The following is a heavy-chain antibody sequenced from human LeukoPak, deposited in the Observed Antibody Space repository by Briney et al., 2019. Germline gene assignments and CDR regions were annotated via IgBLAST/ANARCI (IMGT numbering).Heavy chain of an antibody. D-gene: IGHD2-2*01. J-gene: IGHJ6*02. CDR3: ARVGIVVLSGYGVDV. V-gene: IGHV3-30-3*01. Sequence: PGGSLRLSCAASGFTFSSYAMHWVRQAPGKGLEWVAVISYDGSNKYYADSVKGRFTISRDNSKNTLYLQMNSLRAEDTAVYYCARVGIVVLSGYGVDVWGQGTTVTVSS. CDR2: ISYDGSNK. CDR1: GFTFSSYA.